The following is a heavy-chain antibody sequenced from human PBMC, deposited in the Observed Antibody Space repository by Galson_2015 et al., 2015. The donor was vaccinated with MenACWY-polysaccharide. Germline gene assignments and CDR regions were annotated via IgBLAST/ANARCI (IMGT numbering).Heavy chain of an antibody. D-gene: IGHD1-26*01. CDR2: INHSGST. V-gene: IGHV4-34*01. J-gene: IGHJ5*02. CDR1: GGSFSGYY. Sequence: LSLTCAVYGGSFSGYYWSWIRQPPGKGLEWIGEINHSGSTSCNPSLKSRVTISVDTSKNQFSLILSSVTAADTAVYYCARGVGARSRFGLWGQGTLVSVSS. CDR3: ARGVGARSRFGL.